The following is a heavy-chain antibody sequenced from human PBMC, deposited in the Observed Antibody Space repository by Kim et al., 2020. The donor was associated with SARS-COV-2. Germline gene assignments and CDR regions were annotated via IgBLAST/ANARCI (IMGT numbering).Heavy chain of an antibody. CDR1: GFTFSSYS. D-gene: IGHD3-10*01. V-gene: IGHV3-21*01. Sequence: GGSLRLSCAASGFTFSSYSMNWVRQAPGKGLEWVSSISSSSSYIYYADSVKGRFTISRDNAKNSLYLQMNSLRAEDTAVYYCARDQNYYGSGSYYNYFDYWGQGTLVTVSS. J-gene: IGHJ4*02. CDR2: ISSSSSYI. CDR3: ARDQNYYGSGSYYNYFDY.